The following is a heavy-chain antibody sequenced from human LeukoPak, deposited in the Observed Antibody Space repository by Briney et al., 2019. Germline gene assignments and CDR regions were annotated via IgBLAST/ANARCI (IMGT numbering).Heavy chain of an antibody. Sequence: SVKVSCKASGGTFSSYAISWVRQAPGQGLEWMGGIIPIFGTANYAQKFQGRVTITADESTSTAYMELSSLRSEDTAVYYCASSLIVVVPAARCLGDWGQGTLVTVSA. CDR2: IIPIFGTA. J-gene: IGHJ4*02. CDR3: ASSLIVVVPAARCLGD. CDR1: GGTFSSYA. V-gene: IGHV1-69*13. D-gene: IGHD2-2*01.